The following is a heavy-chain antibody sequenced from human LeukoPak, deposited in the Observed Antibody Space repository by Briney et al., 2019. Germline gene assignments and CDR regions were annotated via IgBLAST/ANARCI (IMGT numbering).Heavy chain of an antibody. Sequence: GESLKISCKGSGYSFTNYWIGWVRQMPGKGLEWMGIIYPDDSDTRYSPSFQGQVTMSADKSISTAYLQWSSLKASDTAMYYCARLEDIVLVPAANFDYWGQGTLVTVSS. CDR2: IYPDDSDT. J-gene: IGHJ4*02. CDR3: ARLEDIVLVPAANFDY. D-gene: IGHD2-2*01. CDR1: GYSFTNYW. V-gene: IGHV5-51*01.